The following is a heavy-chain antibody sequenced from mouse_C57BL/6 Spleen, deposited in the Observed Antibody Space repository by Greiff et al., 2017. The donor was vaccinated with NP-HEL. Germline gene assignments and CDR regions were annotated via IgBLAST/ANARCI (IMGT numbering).Heavy chain of an antibody. CDR1: GFSLTSYG. Sequence: VQLVESGPGLVAPSQSLSITCTVSGFSLTSYGVDWVRQPPGKGLEWLGVIWGGGSTNYNSAPMSRLSISKDNSKSQGFLKMNSLQTDDTAMDYCAKRGYGSSYSGWFAYWGQGTLVTVSA. CDR3: AKRGYGSSYSGWFAY. V-gene: IGHV2-9*01. J-gene: IGHJ3*01. D-gene: IGHD1-1*01. CDR2: IWGGGST.